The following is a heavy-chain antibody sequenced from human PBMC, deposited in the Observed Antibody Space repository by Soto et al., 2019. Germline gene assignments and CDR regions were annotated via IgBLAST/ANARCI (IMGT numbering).Heavy chain of an antibody. Sequence: GGSLRLSCAASVFTFSSYWMSWVRQAPGKGLEWVAKIKQDGSEKYYVDSVKGRFTISRDNAKNSLFLQMNSLRAEDTAVYYCARDGSQLWLNWFDPWGQGTLVTVSS. J-gene: IGHJ5*02. CDR1: VFTFSSYW. CDR3: ARDGSQLWLNWFDP. CDR2: IKQDGSEK. D-gene: IGHD5-18*01. V-gene: IGHV3-7*03.